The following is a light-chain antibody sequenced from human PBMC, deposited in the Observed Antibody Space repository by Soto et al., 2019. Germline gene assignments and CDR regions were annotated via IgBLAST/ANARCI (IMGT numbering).Light chain of an antibody. CDR2: KAS. J-gene: IGKJ4*01. Sequence: DIQMTQSPSSLSASVGDRVTITCEASQDISRYLNWYQQKPGKAPKLLIYKASSLESGVPSRFSGSGSGTEFTLTISSLQPDDFATYYCQQYNSYSPLTFGGGTKVDIK. V-gene: IGKV1-5*03. CDR3: QQYNSYSPLT. CDR1: QDISRY.